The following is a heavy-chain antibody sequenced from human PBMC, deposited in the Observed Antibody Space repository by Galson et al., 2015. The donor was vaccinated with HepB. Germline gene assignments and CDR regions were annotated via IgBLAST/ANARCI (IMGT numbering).Heavy chain of an antibody. D-gene: IGHD4-17*01. J-gene: IGHJ5*02. CDR3: ARGTVTTMKSDWFDP. CDR2: ISAYNGNT. CDR1: GYTFTSYG. Sequence: SVKVSCKASGYTFTSYGISWVRQAPGQGLEWMGWISAYNGNTNYAQKLQDRVTMTTDTSTSTAYMELSSLRSEDTAVYYCARGTVTTMKSDWFDPWGQGTLVTVSS. V-gene: IGHV1-18*04.